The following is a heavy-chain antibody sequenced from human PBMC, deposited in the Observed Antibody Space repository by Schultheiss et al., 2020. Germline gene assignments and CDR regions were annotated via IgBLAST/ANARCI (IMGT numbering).Heavy chain of an antibody. V-gene: IGHV3-9*01. Sequence: SLRLSCAASGFTFDDYAMHWVRQAPGKGLEWVSGISWNSGSIGYADSVKGRFTISRDNAKNSLYLQMNSLRAEDTALYYCAKVLSSTILDASDIWGQGTMVTVSS. CDR2: ISWNSGSI. J-gene: IGHJ3*02. CDR1: GFTFDDYA. CDR3: AKVLSSTILDASDI. D-gene: IGHD2-2*01.